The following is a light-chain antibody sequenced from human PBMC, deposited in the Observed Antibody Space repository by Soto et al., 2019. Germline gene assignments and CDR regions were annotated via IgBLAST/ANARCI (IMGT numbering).Light chain of an antibody. CDR3: QQYVTSPPGT. CDR1: QSVSSN. J-gene: IGKJ1*01. CDR2: GAS. Sequence: EIVLTQSPATLSLSPVERATLSCRASQSVSSNLAWYQQKPGQAPRLLIYGASTRATGIPARFSGSGSGTDFTLTISRLEPGDFAVYYCQQYVTSPPGTFGQGTKVDIK. V-gene: IGKV3-20*01.